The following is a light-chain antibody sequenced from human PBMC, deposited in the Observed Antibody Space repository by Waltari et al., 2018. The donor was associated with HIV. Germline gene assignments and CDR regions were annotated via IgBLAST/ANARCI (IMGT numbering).Light chain of an antibody. Sequence: SYVLTQPPSVSVAPGKTARITCGGNNIGSKSVHWYQQKPGQAPVLVIYYDSDRPSGIPERFSGSNSGSTATLTISRVEAGDEADYYCQLWDSSSDHPVFGGGTKLTVL. J-gene: IGLJ3*02. CDR1: NIGSKS. V-gene: IGLV3-21*04. CDR2: YDS. CDR3: QLWDSSSDHPV.